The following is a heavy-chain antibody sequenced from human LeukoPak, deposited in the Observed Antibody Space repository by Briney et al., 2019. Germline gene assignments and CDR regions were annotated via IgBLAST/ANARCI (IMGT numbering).Heavy chain of an antibody. J-gene: IGHJ4*02. CDR3: AKVLGGLWPGIDY. D-gene: IGHD2-15*01. CDR2: INSDGSST. CDR1: GFTFSTHS. Sequence: GGSLRLSCTASGFTFSTHSMHWVRQAPGKGPVWVSRINSDGSSTRYADSVTGRFTISRDNAKNTVYLQMNSLRAEDTAVYYCAKVLGGLWPGIDYWGQGTLVTVSS. V-gene: IGHV3-74*01.